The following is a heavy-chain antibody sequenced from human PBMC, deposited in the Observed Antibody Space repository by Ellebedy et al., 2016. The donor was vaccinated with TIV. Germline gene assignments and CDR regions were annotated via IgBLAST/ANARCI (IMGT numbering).Heavy chain of an antibody. CDR1: GFTFSNYP. Sequence: GGSLRLSCATSGFTFSNYPMNWVRQAPGKGLEWVSTISGSGDTTYCADSVRGRFSISSDNSKNTVFLEMNSLRAEDTATYYCTRRAGGWGHFDYWGQGTLVTVSS. J-gene: IGHJ4*02. V-gene: IGHV3-23*01. D-gene: IGHD2-8*02. CDR2: ISGSGDTT. CDR3: TRRAGGWGHFDY.